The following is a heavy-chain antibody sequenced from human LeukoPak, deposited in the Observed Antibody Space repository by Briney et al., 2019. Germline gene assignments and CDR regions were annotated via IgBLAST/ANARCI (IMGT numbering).Heavy chain of an antibody. CDR1: GYTFTSYG. V-gene: IGHV1-18*04. Sequence: ASVKVCCKASGYTFTSYGISWVRQAPGQGLEWMGWISAYNGNTNYAQKLQGRVTMTTDTSTSTAYMELRSLRSDDTAVYYCARLRLDIVVVPAAEYYFDYWGQGTLVTVSS. J-gene: IGHJ4*02. D-gene: IGHD2-2*03. CDR2: ISAYNGNT. CDR3: ARLRLDIVVVPAAEYYFDY.